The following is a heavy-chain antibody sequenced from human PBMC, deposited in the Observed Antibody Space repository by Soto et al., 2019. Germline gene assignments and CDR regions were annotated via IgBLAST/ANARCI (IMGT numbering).Heavy chain of an antibody. J-gene: IGHJ6*02. D-gene: IGHD6-19*01. V-gene: IGHV4-4*02. CDR2: IYHSGST. Sequence: QVQLQESGPGLVKPSGTLSLTCAVSGGSISSSNWWSWVRQPPGKGREWIGEIYHSGSTNYNPSRKSRVIISVGKSKNQFSLKLSSVTAADTAVYYCARDLAVAPMDVWGQGTTVTVSS. CDR1: GGSISSSNW. CDR3: ARDLAVAPMDV.